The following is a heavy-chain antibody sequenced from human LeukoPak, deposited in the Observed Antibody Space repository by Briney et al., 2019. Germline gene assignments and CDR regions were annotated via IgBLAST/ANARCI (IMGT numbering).Heavy chain of an antibody. CDR3: AKQYSSDWNGLAEYFQH. J-gene: IGHJ1*01. CDR1: EFTVSVNY. V-gene: IGHV3-66*04. Sequence: PGGSLRLSCAASEFTVSVNYMSWVRQAPGKGLEWVSLIYSGGSTYYADSVKGRFTISRDNSKNTLYLQMNSLRAEDTAVYYCAKQYSSDWNGLAEYFQHWGQGTLLTVSS. CDR2: IYSGGST. D-gene: IGHD6-19*01.